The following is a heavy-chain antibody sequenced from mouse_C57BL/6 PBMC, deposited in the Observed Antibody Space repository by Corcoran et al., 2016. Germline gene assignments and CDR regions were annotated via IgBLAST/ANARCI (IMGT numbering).Heavy chain of an antibody. CDR2: INTYSGVP. CDR3: ARSRGDYYGISYTDY. D-gene: IGHD1-1*01. J-gene: IGHJ2*01. V-gene: IGHV9-3*01. CDR1: GYTFTTYG. Sequence: QIQLVQSGPELKKPGETVKISCKASGYTFTTYGMSWVKQAPGKGLKWMGWINTYSGVPTYADDFKGRFAFSLETSASTAYLQINNLKNEDTATYFCARSRGDYYGISYTDYWGQGTTLTVSS.